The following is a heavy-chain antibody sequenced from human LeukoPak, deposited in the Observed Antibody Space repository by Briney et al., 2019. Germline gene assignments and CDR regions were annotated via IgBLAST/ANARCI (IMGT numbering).Heavy chain of an antibody. Sequence: GGSLRLSCAASGFTFSSYSMNWVRQAPGKGPEWVSSISSSSSYIYYADSVKGRFTISRDNAKNSLYLQMNSLRAEDTAVYYCARVNRLAFDYWGQGTLVTVSS. CDR1: GFTFSSYS. J-gene: IGHJ4*02. D-gene: IGHD6-19*01. CDR2: ISSSSSYI. V-gene: IGHV3-21*01. CDR3: ARVNRLAFDY.